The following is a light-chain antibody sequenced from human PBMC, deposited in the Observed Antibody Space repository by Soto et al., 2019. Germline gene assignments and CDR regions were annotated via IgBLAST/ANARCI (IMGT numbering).Light chain of an antibody. CDR2: DVS. CDR3: SSYTSSSTLGV. V-gene: IGLV2-14*01. J-gene: IGLJ1*01. CDR1: ISDVGGYNY. Sequence: QSALTQPASVSGSPGQSITISCTGTISDVGGYNYVSWYQQHPGKAPKLMIYDVSNRPSGVSNRFSGSKSGNTASLTISGLQAEDEADYYCSSYTSSSTLGVFGTGTKLTV.